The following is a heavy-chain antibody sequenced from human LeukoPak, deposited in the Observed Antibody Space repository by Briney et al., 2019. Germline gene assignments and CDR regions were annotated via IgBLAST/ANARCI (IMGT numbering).Heavy chain of an antibody. V-gene: IGHV3-23*01. Sequence: GGSLRLSCAASGFTFSSYAMSWVRQAPGKGLEWVSAIGGSGGSTYYADSVKGRFTISRDDSKNTLYLQMNSLRAEDTAVYYCAKGRGGTAMVFPFDYWGQGTLVTVSS. CDR2: IGGSGGST. D-gene: IGHD5-18*01. CDR3: AKGRGGTAMVFPFDY. CDR1: GFTFSSYA. J-gene: IGHJ4*02.